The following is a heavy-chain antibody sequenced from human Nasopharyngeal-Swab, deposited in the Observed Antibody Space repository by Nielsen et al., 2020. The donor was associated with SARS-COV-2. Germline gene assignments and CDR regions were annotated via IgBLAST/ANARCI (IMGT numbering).Heavy chain of an antibody. CDR3: ARERRIVATILSDYYYGMDV. V-gene: IGHV1-2*04. CDR1: GYTFTSYY. D-gene: IGHD5-12*01. Sequence: ASVKVSCKAYGYTFTSYYMHWVRQAPGQGLEWMGWINPNSGGTNYAQKFQGWVTMTRDTSISTAYMELSRLRSDDTAVYYCARERRIVATILSDYYYGMDVWGQGTTVTVSS. J-gene: IGHJ6*02. CDR2: INPNSGGT.